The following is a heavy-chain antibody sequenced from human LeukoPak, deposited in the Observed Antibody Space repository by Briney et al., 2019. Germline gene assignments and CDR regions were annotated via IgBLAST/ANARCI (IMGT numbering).Heavy chain of an antibody. CDR1: GFTFSNYA. J-gene: IGHJ4*02. V-gene: IGHV3-23*01. Sequence: GGSLRLSCAASGFTFSNYAMSWVRQAPGKGLEWVSGISGSGGSTYYADSVKGRFTISRDNSKNTLYLQMNSLRPEDTAMYYCAREGGYVFDYWGQGTLVTVSS. CDR2: ISGSGGST. CDR3: AREGGYVFDY. D-gene: IGHD5-12*01.